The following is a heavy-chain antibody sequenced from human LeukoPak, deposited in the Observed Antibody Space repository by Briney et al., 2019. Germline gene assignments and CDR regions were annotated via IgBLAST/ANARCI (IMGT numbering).Heavy chain of an antibody. CDR3: ARDRHYGSVY. CDR2: IYHSGST. J-gene: IGHJ4*02. CDR1: GGSISSGGYY. V-gene: IGHV4-30-2*01. Sequence: PSETLSLTCTVSGGSISSGGYYWSWIRQPPGKGLEWIGYIYHSGSTYYNPSLKSRVTISVDRSKNQFSLKLSSVTAADTAVYYCARDRHYGSVYWGQGTLVTVSS. D-gene: IGHD3-10*01.